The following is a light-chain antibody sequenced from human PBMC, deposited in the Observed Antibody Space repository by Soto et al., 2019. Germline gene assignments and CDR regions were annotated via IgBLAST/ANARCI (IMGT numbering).Light chain of an antibody. V-gene: IGKV4-1*01. J-gene: IGKJ4*01. CDR1: QSVLYSSNNKSY. CDR3: HQYHLSPLT. CDR2: WAS. Sequence: DIVMTQSPDSLAVSLGERATINCKSSQSVLYSSNNKSYLAWFQQKPGQPPRLLIYWASIRESGVPDRFSGSGSGTDFTLTISSLQAEDVAVYYCHQYHLSPLTFGGGTKVEIK.